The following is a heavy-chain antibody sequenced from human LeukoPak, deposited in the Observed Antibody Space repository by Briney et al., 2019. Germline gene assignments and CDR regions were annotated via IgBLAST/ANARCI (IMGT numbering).Heavy chain of an antibody. D-gene: IGHD6-13*01. CDR3: ARQGYSRPGTGDY. CDR1: GYSFSSYW. Sequence: GESLKISCKGSGYSFSSYWIGWVRQMPGKGLEWMGIIYPDDSDTRYSPSFQGQVIVSADKSISTAFLQWSSLKASDTAMYYCARQGYSRPGTGDYWGREPWSPSPQ. J-gene: IGHJ4*02. CDR2: IYPDDSDT. V-gene: IGHV5-51*01.